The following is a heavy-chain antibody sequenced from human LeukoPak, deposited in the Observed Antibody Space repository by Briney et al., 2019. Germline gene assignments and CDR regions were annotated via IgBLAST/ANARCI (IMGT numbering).Heavy chain of an antibody. V-gene: IGHV3-7*04. D-gene: IGHD5-12*01. CDR2: LKQAVREK. J-gene: IGHJ4*02. CDR3: ARGGYKGLDY. CDR1: GFTLRTYW. Sequence: GRSLRPSCAVSGFTLRTYWMSWDRQAAGTGLEWVANLKQAVREKGHVDSGKGRITIPRDNAKNSLYLQMNSLRAEDTAVYYCARGGYKGLDYWGQGTLVTVSS.